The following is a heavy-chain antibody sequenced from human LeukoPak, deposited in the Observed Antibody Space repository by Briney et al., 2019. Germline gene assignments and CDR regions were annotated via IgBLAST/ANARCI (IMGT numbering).Heavy chain of an antibody. CDR2: ISAYNGNT. CDR3: ARDNDYNPLVY. D-gene: IGHD1-14*01. V-gene: IGHV1-18*01. J-gene: IGHJ4*02. Sequence: VASVKVSCKASGYTFTSYGISWVRQAPGQGLEWMGWISAYNGNTNYVQKLQGRVTTTTDTSTSTAHMELRSLRSDDTAVYYCARDNDYNPLVYWGQGTLVTVSS. CDR1: GYTFTSYG.